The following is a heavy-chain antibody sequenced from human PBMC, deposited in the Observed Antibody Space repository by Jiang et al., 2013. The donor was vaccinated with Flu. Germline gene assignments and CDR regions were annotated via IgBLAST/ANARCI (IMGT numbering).Heavy chain of an antibody. V-gene: IGHV3-49*02. D-gene: IGHD5-24*01. J-gene: IGHJ4*02. CDR3: TRVGGLYRDFDY. Sequence: FTISRDDSKSIAYLQMNSLKTEDTAVYYCTRVGGLYRDFDYWGQGTLVTVSS.